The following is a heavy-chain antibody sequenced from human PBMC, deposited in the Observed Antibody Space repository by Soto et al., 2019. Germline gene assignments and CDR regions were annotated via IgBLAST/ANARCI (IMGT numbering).Heavy chain of an antibody. J-gene: IGHJ1*01. V-gene: IGHV3-9*01. CDR2: ISWNSGSI. CDR1: GFTFDDYA. D-gene: IGHD6-19*01. Sequence: EVQRVESGGCLVQPGRSLRLSCAASGFTFDDYAMHWVRQAPGKGLAWVSGISWNSGSIGYADSVKGRFTISRDNAKNSLYLQMNSLRAEDTALYYCANGGWYEGIAEYVQHWGQCTLVTVSS. CDR3: ANGGWYEGIAEYVQH.